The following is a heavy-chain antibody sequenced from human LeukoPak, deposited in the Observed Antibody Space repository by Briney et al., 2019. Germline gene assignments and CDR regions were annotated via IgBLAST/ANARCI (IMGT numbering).Heavy chain of an antibody. J-gene: IGHJ4*02. V-gene: IGHV3-23*01. CDR2: ISGSGGST. CDR3: ARAPSGYYFEGYFDY. D-gene: IGHD3-22*01. CDR1: GFTFSSYA. Sequence: GGSLRLSCAAFGFTFSSYAVSWVRQAPGKGLEWVSAISGSGGSTYYADSVKGRFTISRDNSKNTLYLQMNSLRAEDTAVYYCARAPSGYYFEGYFDYWGQGTLVTVSS.